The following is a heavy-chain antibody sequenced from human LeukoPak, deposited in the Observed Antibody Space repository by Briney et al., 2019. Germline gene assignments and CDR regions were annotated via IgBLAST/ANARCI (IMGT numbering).Heavy chain of an antibody. D-gene: IGHD3-10*01. CDR1: GFTFSSYA. Sequence: GGSLRLSCAASGFTFSSYAMNWVRQAPGKGLEWVSYISSSSSTIYYADSVKGRFTISRDNAKNSLYLQMNSLRAEDTAVYYCARDLYYYGSGSYPPDYWGQGTLVTVSS. J-gene: IGHJ4*02. CDR2: ISSSSSTI. CDR3: ARDLYYYGSGSYPPDY. V-gene: IGHV3-48*01.